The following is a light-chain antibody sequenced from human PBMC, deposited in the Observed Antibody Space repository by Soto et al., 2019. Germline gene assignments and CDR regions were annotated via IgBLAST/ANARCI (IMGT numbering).Light chain of an antibody. CDR2: TNN. CDR3: AAWHDSLSGVI. V-gene: IGLV1-47*02. J-gene: IGLJ2*01. CDR1: RPSIGSNH. Sequence: QSVLTQPPSASGTPGQRVTISCSGSRPSIGSNHVYWYQQLPGMAPKLLIYTNNQRPSGVPDRFSASKSGTSASLAISGLRSEDEADYCCAAWHDSLSGVIFGGGTQLTVL.